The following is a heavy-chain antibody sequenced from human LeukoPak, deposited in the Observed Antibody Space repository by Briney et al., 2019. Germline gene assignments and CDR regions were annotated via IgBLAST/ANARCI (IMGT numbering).Heavy chain of an antibody. J-gene: IGHJ6*03. V-gene: IGHV1-69*05. Sequence: ASVKVSCKASGYTFTSYDISWVRQAPGQGLEWMGGIIPIFGTANYAQKFQGRVTTTTDESTSTAYMELSSLRSEDTAVYYCARSVVGATGYYYYMDVWGKGTTVTVSS. CDR2: IIPIFGTA. CDR1: GYTFTSYD. CDR3: ARSVVGATGYYYYMDV. D-gene: IGHD1-26*01.